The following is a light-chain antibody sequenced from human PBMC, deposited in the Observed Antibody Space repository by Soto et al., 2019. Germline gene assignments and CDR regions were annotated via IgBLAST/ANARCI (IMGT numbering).Light chain of an antibody. CDR2: GNS. CDR1: SSNIGAGYD. V-gene: IGLV1-40*01. Sequence: QSVLTQPPSVSGAPGQRVTISCTGSSSNIGAGYDVHWYQQLPGTAPKLLIYGNSNRPSGVPDRFSGSKSGTSASLAITGLQAEDEADYYCRSYDSSLSALVFGTGTRSRS. J-gene: IGLJ1*01. CDR3: RSYDSSLSALV.